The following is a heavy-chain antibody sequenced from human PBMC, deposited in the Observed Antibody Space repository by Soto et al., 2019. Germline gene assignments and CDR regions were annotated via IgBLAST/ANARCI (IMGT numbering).Heavy chain of an antibody. J-gene: IGHJ3*02. V-gene: IGHV3-66*01. Sequence: GGSLRLSCAASGFTVSSNYMSWVRQAPGKGLEWVSVIYSGGRTYYEDSVKGRFTTSRDNSKNTLYLQMNSLSAEDTAVYYCARYQGDSSGRDAFDIWGQGTMVTVSS. CDR3: ARYQGDSSGRDAFDI. CDR1: GFTVSSNY. CDR2: IYSGGRT. D-gene: IGHD6-19*01.